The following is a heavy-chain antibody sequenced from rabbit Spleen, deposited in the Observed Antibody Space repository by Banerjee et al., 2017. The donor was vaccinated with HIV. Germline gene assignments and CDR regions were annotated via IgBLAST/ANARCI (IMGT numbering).Heavy chain of an antibody. CDR1: GFSFSNRYY. J-gene: IGHJ6*01. CDR3: ARDTASSFSSYGMDL. D-gene: IGHD8-1*01. V-gene: IGHV1S40*01. CDR2: IYTANSGDT. Sequence: QSLEESGGDLVKPGASLTLTCTASGFSFSNRYYICWVRQAPGKGLEWIACIYTANSGDTYYASWAKGRFTISKTSSTTVTLQMTRLTAADTATYFCARDTASSFSSYGMDLWGPGTLVTVS.